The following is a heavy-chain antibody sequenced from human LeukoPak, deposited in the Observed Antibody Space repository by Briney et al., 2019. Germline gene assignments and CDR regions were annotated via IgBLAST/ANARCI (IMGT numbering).Heavy chain of an antibody. CDR1: GFSFSNYG. V-gene: IGHV3-30*02. CDR3: AKDLSPMVGAKIFDY. D-gene: IGHD1-26*01. J-gene: IGHJ4*02. CDR2: IRYDGTNK. Sequence: PGGSLRLSCAASGFSFSNYGMHWVRPAPGKGLEWLAFIRYDGTNKYYADSVKGRFTISRDNSKNTLYLEMNRLRVEDTAVYSCAKDLSPMVGAKIFDYWGQGTMVTVSS.